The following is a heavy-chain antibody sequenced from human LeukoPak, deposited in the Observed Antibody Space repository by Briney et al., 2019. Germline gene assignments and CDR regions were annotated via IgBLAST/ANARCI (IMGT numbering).Heavy chain of an antibody. V-gene: IGHV4-59*01. CDR3: ARGDSSGWFYFDY. CDR2: ISYSGST. D-gene: IGHD6-19*01. Sequence: SETLSLTCAVSGGSISPYHWTWIRQPPGKGLEWIGYISYSGSTNYNPSLKSRVTISIDTSKSQFSLKLSSVTAADTAVYYCARGDSSGWFYFDYWGQGTLVTVSS. CDR1: GGSISPYH. J-gene: IGHJ4*02.